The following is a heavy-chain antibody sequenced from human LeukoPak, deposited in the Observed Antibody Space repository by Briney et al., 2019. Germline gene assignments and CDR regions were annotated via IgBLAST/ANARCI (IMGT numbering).Heavy chain of an antibody. CDR3: ARENVGGDAFDI. CDR1: GFTFSDYY. J-gene: IGHJ3*02. Sequence: GGSLRLSCAASGFTFSDYYMSWIRQAPGKGLEWVSYISSSSSYTNYADSVKGRFTISRDNAKNSLYLQMNSLRAEDTAVYYCARENVGGDAFDIWGQGTMVTVSS. CDR2: ISSSSSYT. D-gene: IGHD3-16*01. V-gene: IGHV3-11*06.